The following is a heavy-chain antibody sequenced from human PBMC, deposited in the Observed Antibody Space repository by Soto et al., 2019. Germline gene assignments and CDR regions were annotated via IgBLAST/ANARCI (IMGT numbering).Heavy chain of an antibody. CDR3: AKSRPIFGVVIDRDYYCGMDV. D-gene: IGHD3-3*01. V-gene: IGHV3-30*18. CDR2: ISYDGSNT. Sequence: PGGSLRLSCAASGFTFSSYGMHWVRQAPGKGLEWVAVISYDGSNTYYVDSVRGRFTISRDNSKNTLYLQMNSLRTEDTAVYYCAKSRPIFGVVIDRDYYCGMDVWGQGTTVTVSS. CDR1: GFTFSSYG. J-gene: IGHJ6*02.